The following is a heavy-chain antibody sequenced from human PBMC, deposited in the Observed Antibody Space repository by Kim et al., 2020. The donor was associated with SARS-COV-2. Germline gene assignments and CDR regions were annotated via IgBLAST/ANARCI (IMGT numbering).Heavy chain of an antibody. Sequence: HTRYSPAFPGQVTIYAEQSISTAYLKWSSLKASDTAMYYCARRIDTFDIWGQGTMVTVSS. J-gene: IGHJ3*02. CDR2: HT. V-gene: IGHV5-51*01. CDR3: ARRIDTFDI.